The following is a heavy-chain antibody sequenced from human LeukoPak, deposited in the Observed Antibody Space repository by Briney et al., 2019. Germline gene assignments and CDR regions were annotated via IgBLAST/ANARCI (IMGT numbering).Heavy chain of an antibody. D-gene: IGHD1-26*01. V-gene: IGHV1-18*01. CDR1: GYTFTSYG. J-gene: IGHJ3*02. CDR3: ARRRAGATTLSSGRGAFDI. CDR2: ISAYNGNT. Sequence: ASVKVSCKASGYTFTSYGTSWVRQAPGQGLEWMGWISAYNGNTNYAQKLQGRVTMTTDTSTSTAYMELRSLRSDDTAVYYCARRRAGATTLSSGRGAFDIWGQGTMVTVSS.